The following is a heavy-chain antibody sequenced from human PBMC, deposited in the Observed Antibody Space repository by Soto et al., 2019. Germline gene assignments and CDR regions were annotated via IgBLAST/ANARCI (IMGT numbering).Heavy chain of an antibody. CDR1: GGSISSSGYY. V-gene: IGHV4-39*01. Sequence: QLQLQESGPGLVKPSETLSLTCTVSGGSISSSGYYWGWIRQPPGKGLEWIGSIYYSGDTYFYPSLRSRVTISVDTSKNQFSLKLSSVTAADTAMYYCVRGGRYYLQETYYFDYVGQCTLVTVSS. D-gene: IGHD3-10*01. J-gene: IGHJ4*02. CDR2: IYYSGDT. CDR3: VRGGRYYLQETYYFDY.